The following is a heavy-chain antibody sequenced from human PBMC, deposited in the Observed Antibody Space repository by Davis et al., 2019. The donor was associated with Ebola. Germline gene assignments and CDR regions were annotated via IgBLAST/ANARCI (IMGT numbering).Heavy chain of an antibody. CDR1: GYTFTSYA. J-gene: IGHJ4*02. D-gene: IGHD3-16*01. CDR3: ARGGRFDY. Sequence: SVPVSRQASGYTFTSYAMNWVRQAPAQGLEWMGWINTNTGNPTYAQGFTGRFVFSLDTSVSTAYLQISSLKAEDTAVYYCARGGRFDYWGQGTLVTVSS. CDR2: INTNTGNP. V-gene: IGHV7-4-1*02.